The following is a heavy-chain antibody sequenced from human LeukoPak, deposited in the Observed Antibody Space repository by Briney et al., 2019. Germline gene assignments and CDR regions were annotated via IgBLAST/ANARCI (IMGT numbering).Heavy chain of an antibody. CDR2: IRYDGSNK. Sequence: GGSLRLSCAASGFTFSSYGMHWVRQAPGKGLEWVAFIRYDGSNKYYADSVKGRFTISRDNPKNTLYLQMNSLRAEDTAVYYCANDAIAVAAYYYMDVWSKGTTVTVSS. CDR3: ANDAIAVAAYYYMDV. D-gene: IGHD6-19*01. CDR1: GFTFSSYG. V-gene: IGHV3-30*02. J-gene: IGHJ6*03.